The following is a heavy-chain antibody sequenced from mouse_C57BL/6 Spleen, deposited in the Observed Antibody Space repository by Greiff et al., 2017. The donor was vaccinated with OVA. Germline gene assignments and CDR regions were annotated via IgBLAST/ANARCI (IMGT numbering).Heavy chain of an antibody. D-gene: IGHD2-3*01. CDR2: IYPGDGDT. J-gene: IGHJ3*01. CDR3: AGLDGSGGFAF. V-gene: IGHV1-82*01. CDR1: GYAFSSSW. Sequence: QVQLQQSGPELVKPGASVKISCKASGYAFSSSWMNWVKQRPGKGLEWIGRIYPGDGDTNYNGKFKGTATLTADKSSSTAYMQLSCLTSEDSAVYFCAGLDGSGGFAFWGQGTLVTVSA.